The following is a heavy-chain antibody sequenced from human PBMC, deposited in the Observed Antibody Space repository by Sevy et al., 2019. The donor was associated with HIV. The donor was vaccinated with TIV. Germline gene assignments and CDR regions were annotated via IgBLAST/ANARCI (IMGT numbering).Heavy chain of an antibody. CDR1: GYTFTNYG. D-gene: IGHD6-19*01. Sequence: GASVKVSCKASGYTFTNYGISWVRQAPGQGLEWMGWISAYNGNTNYAQKLQGRVTMTTDTSTSTAYMELRSLRSDDTALYFCARGGSSGWYGNACDIWGQGTMVTVSS. V-gene: IGHV1-18*04. J-gene: IGHJ3*02. CDR3: ARGGSSGWYGNACDI. CDR2: ISAYNGNT.